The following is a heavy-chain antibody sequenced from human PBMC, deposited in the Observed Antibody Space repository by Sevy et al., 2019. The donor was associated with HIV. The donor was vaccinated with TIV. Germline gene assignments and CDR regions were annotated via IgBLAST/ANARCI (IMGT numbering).Heavy chain of an antibody. V-gene: IGHV3-30*03. CDR1: GFTFSTYA. Sequence: GGSLRLSCAGSGFTFSTYAMHWVRQAPGKGLEWLAVISYAGSLKFHTDSVRGRFTISRDNSKNTVYLQMNSLRAEDTAVYYCAREHPGSHPFDYWGQGTLVTVSS. J-gene: IGHJ4*02. CDR2: ISYAGSLK. CDR3: AREHPGSHPFDY.